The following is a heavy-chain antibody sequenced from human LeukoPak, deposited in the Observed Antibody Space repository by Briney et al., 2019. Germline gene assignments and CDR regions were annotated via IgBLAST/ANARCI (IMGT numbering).Heavy chain of an antibody. Sequence: ASVKVSCKASGYTFTSYDINWVRQATGQGLEWMGWMSPNSGNTGYAQKFQGRVTMTEDTSTDTAYMELSSLRSEDTAVYYCATARVGATYYYYMDVWGKGTTVTVSS. CDR2: MSPNSGNT. CDR1: GYTFTSYD. J-gene: IGHJ6*03. CDR3: ATARVGATYYYYMDV. V-gene: IGHV1-8*02. D-gene: IGHD1-26*01.